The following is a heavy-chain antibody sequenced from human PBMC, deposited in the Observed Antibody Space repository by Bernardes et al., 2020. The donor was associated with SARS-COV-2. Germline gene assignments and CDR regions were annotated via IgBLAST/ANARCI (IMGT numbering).Heavy chain of an antibody. V-gene: IGHV1-2*02. J-gene: IGHJ5*02. CDR3: ARDGSSSWYVWFDP. D-gene: IGHD6-13*01. CDR2: INPNSGGT. CDR1: GYTFTGYY. Sequence: VSVKVSCKASGYTFTGYYMHWVRQAPGQGLEWMGWINPNSGGTNYAQKFQGRVTMTRDTSISTAYMELSRLRSDDTAVYYCARDGSSSWYVWFDPWGQGTLVTVSS.